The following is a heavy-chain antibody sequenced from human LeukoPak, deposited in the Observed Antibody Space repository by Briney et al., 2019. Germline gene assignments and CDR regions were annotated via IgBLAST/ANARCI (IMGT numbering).Heavy chain of an antibody. CDR3: GLGSSPGYYYGMDV. CDR1: GFTFSSYA. Sequence: GGSLRLSCAASGFTFSSYAMSWVRQAPGKGLEWVSVIYSGGSTYYADSVKGRFTISRDNSKNTLYLQMNSLRAEDTAVYYCGLGSSPGYYYGMDVWGQGTTVTVSS. J-gene: IGHJ6*02. D-gene: IGHD6-13*01. V-gene: IGHV3-53*01. CDR2: IYSGGST.